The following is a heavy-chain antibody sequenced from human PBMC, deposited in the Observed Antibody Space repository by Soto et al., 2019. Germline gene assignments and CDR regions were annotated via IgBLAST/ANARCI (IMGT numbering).Heavy chain of an antibody. Sequence: GGSLRLSCAASVFTFSTYSMNWVRQAPGKGLEWISYITSSSTTIFYADSVKGRFTISRDNAKNSLYLQMNSLRDEDTSVYYCARDNGIAGSFDPWGQGTLVTVSS. J-gene: IGHJ5*02. CDR1: VFTFSTYS. CDR2: ITSSSTTI. D-gene: IGHD6-13*01. V-gene: IGHV3-48*02. CDR3: ARDNGIAGSFDP.